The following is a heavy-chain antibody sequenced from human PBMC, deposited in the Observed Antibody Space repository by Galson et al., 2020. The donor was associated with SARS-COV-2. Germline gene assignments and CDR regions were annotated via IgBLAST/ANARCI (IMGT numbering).Heavy chain of an antibody. Sequence: ASVKVSCKASGYTFITYGIAWVRQAPGQGLEWMGWISAYNGNINFAQKFQGRVTMTTDTSTSTAYMELRSLRSDDTAVYYCARDNLPFMVRGVNADSWGQGTLVTVSS. CDR1: GYTFITYG. CDR3: ARDNLPFMVRGVNADS. CDR2: ISAYNGNI. V-gene: IGHV1-18*04. D-gene: IGHD3-10*01. J-gene: IGHJ4*02.